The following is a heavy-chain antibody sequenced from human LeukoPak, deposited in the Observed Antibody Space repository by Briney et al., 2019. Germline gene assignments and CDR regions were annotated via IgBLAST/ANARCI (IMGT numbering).Heavy chain of an antibody. J-gene: IGHJ6*02. D-gene: IGHD2-15*01. CDR1: GFTFSNYG. CDR2: IRYDGSNT. V-gene: IGHV3-30*02. CDR3: ARECRPHYYDYGMDV. Sequence: GGSLRLSCAASGFTFSNYGMHWVRQAPGKGLEWVTFIRYDGSNTYYSDSVKGRFTISRDSSKNTLYLRMNSLRDEDTAVYYCARECRPHYYDYGMDVWGQGTTVTVSS.